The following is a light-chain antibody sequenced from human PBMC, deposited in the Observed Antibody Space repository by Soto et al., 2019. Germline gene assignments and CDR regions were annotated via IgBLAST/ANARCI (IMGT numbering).Light chain of an antibody. V-gene: IGKV3-15*01. Sequence: EVVLTQSPATLSVSPGDRATLSCSASQSVSRNLAWYQQKPVQAPRLLIYGASTRATGVPARFSGSGSATEFTLSISSLQSEDVAVYYCQQYGDWPPETFGQGTKL. CDR2: GAS. J-gene: IGKJ2*01. CDR1: QSVSRN. CDR3: QQYGDWPPET.